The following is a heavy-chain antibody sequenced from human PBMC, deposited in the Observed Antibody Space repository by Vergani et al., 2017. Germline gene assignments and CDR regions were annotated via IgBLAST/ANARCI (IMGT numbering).Heavy chain of an antibody. V-gene: IGHV4-34*01. D-gene: IGHD3-10*01. J-gene: IGHJ5*02. Sequence: QVQLQQWGAGLLKPSETLSLTCAVYGGSFSGYYWSWIRQPPGKGLEWIGEINHSGRTNYNPSFKSRVTISVDTSKNQFSLKLSSVTAADTAVYYCARGLSLYYYGSGSYYSGNWFDPWGQGTLVTVSS. CDR1: GGSFSGYY. CDR3: ARGLSLYYYGSGSYYSGNWFDP. CDR2: INHSGRT.